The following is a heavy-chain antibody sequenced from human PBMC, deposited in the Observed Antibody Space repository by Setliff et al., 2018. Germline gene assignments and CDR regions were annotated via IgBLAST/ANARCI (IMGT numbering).Heavy chain of an antibody. CDR2: TIPNFGTT. CDR1: GYTFTGHH. J-gene: IGHJ6*03. V-gene: IGHV1-69*05. Sequence: SVKVSCKASGYTFTGHHLHWVRQAPGQGLEWLGGTIPNFGTTNYAQEFQGRVTIITDESTSTAYMELSSLRFEDTAVYYCAREGVDTRSSTDYRYYMDLWGKGTTVTVSS. CDR3: AREGVDTRSSTDYRYYMDL. D-gene: IGHD5-18*01.